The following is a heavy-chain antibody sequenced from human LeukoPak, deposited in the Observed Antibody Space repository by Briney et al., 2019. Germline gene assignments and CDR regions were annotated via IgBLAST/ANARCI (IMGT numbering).Heavy chain of an antibody. D-gene: IGHD3-16*01. Sequence: GGSLRLSCAASGITVSSNYMSWVRQGPGKGLECVSVIYSGGSTYYADSVKGRLTISRDNSKNTVYLQMNSLRAEDTAVYYCARLVSGSLDYWGQGTLVTVSS. V-gene: IGHV3-53*01. J-gene: IGHJ4*02. CDR3: ARLVSGSLDY. CDR1: GITVSSNY. CDR2: IYSGGST.